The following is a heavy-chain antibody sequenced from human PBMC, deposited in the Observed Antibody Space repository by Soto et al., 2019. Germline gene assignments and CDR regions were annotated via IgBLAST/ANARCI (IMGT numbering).Heavy chain of an antibody. D-gene: IGHD4-17*01. CDR3: ARAVGDYYYYGMDV. J-gene: IGHJ6*02. V-gene: IGHV4-59*01. Sequence: KTSETLSLTCTVSGGSISSYYWSWIRQPPGKGLEWIGYIFYSGSTSYNPSLKSRVTISVDTSKNQFSLKLSSVTAADTAVYYCARAVGDYYYYGMDVWGQGTTVTVSS. CDR1: GGSISSYY. CDR2: IFYSGST.